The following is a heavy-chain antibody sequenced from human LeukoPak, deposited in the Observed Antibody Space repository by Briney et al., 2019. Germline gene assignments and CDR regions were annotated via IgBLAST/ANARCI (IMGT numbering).Heavy chain of an antibody. CDR1: GFTFSSYW. J-gene: IGHJ4*02. V-gene: IGHV3-21*01. CDR3: ARDLDGGTSVFAY. Sequence: PGGSLRLSCAASGFTFSSYWMSWVRQAPGKGLEWVSSISSSGRYIYYADSVKGRFTISRDNAKNSLYLQMNSLRAEDTAVYYCARDLDGGTSVFAYWGQGTLVTVSS. CDR2: ISSSGRYI. D-gene: IGHD4-23*01.